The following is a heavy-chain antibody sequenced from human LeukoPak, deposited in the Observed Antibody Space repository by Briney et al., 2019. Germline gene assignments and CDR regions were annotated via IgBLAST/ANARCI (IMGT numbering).Heavy chain of an antibody. J-gene: IGHJ4*02. CDR1: GFSFTNAW. D-gene: IGHD3-10*01. Sequence: GGSLRLSCADSGFSFTNAWMSWVRQAPGKGLEWVGRIKNKGDGETTDYAAPVRGRFTLSRDDSKATLYLQMNSLQTEDTAVYYCTTDLGLTMIRGVLVSWGRGTLVTVSS. CDR3: TTDLGLTMIRGVLVS. V-gene: IGHV3-15*01. CDR2: IKNKGDGETT.